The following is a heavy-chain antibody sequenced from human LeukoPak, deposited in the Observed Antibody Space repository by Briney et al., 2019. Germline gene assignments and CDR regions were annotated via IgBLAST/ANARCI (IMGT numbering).Heavy chain of an antibody. Sequence: SETLSLTCTVPGGSISSYYWSWIRQPPGKGLEWIGYIYYSGSTNYNPSLKSRVTIPVDTSKNQFSLKLSSVTAADTAVYYCAGLRWYRKVPWFDPWGQGTLVTVSS. CDR3: AGLRWYRKVPWFDP. D-gene: IGHD2-15*01. V-gene: IGHV4-59*08. CDR2: IYYSGST. CDR1: GGSISSYY. J-gene: IGHJ5*02.